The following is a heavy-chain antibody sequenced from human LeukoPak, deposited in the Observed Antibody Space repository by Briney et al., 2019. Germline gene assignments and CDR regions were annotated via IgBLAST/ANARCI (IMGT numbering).Heavy chain of an antibody. V-gene: IGHV3-9*01. CDR1: GFTFDDYA. CDR3: AKDFLGYCSGGSCSDAYDI. CDR2: ISWNSGSI. D-gene: IGHD2-15*01. J-gene: IGHJ3*02. Sequence: GRSLRLSCAASGFTFDDYAMHWVRQAPGKGLEWVSGISWNSGSIGYADSVKGRFTISRDNAKNSLYLQMNSLRAEDTALYYCAKDFLGYCSGGSCSDAYDIWGQGTMVTVSS.